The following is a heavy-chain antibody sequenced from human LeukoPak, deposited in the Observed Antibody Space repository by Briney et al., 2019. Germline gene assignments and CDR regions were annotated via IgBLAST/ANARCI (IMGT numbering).Heavy chain of an antibody. V-gene: IGHV4-34*01. J-gene: IGHJ1*01. CDR2: INHSGST. Sequence: SETLSLTCAVYGGSFSGYYWSWIRQPPGKGLEWIGEINHSGSTNYNPSLKSRVTISVDTSKNQFSLKLSSVTAADTAVYYCARGVRGVRGVIIRRHFQHWGQGTLVTVSS. CDR1: GGSFSGYY. CDR3: ARGVRGVRGVIIRRHFQH. D-gene: IGHD3-10*01.